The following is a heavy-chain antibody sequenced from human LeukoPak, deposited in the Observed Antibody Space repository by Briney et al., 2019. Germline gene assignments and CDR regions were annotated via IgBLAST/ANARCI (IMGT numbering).Heavy chain of an antibody. D-gene: IGHD3-22*01. CDR1: GGTFSSYA. Sequence: SVKVSCKASGGTFSSYAISWVRQAPGQGLEWMGGIIPIFGTANYAQKFQGRVTITTDESTSTAYMELSSLRSEDTAVYYCARDQTYYYDSSGYADAFDIWGQGTMVTVSS. CDR2: IIPIFGTA. V-gene: IGHV1-69*05. CDR3: ARDQTYYYDSSGYADAFDI. J-gene: IGHJ3*02.